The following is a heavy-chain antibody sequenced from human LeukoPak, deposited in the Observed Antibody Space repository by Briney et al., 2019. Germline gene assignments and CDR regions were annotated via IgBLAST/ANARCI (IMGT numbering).Heavy chain of an antibody. D-gene: IGHD6-19*01. V-gene: IGHV3-30*18. CDR2: ISYDGSNK. CDR1: GFTFSSYW. Sequence: GGSLRLSCAASGFTFSSYWMSWVRQAPGKGLEWVAVISYDGSNKYYADSVKGRFTISRDNSKNTLYLQMNSLRAEDTAVYYCANAPLGGLSGWYPADNSDAFDIWGQGTMVTVSS. J-gene: IGHJ3*02. CDR3: ANAPLGGLSGWYPADNSDAFDI.